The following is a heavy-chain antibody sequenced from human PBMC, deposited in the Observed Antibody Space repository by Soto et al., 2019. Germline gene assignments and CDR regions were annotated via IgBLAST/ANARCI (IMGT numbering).Heavy chain of an antibody. CDR3: AKDPWTLLRWYFAY. CDR2: ISGSGGST. CDR1: GFNYSSFA. J-gene: IGHJ4*02. V-gene: IGHV3-23*01. D-gene: IGHD4-17*01. Sequence: GGSQSLSCARCGFNYSSFAMSSVRQAPGKGLEWVSAISGSGGSTYYADSVKGRFTISRDNSKNTLYLQMNSLRAEDTAVYYCAKDPWTLLRWYFAYWGQGTLVTVFS.